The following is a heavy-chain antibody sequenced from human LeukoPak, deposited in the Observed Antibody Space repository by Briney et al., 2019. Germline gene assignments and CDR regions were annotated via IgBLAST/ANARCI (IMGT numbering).Heavy chain of an antibody. CDR2: ISAYNGNT. V-gene: IGHV1-18*01. Sequence: ASVKVSCKASGYTFTSYGISWVRQAPGQGLEWMGWISAYNGNTNYAQKLQGRVTMTTDKSTSTAYMELSSLRSEDTAVYYCARDYYDSSGYPNLSFDIWGQGTMVTVSS. D-gene: IGHD3-22*01. CDR1: GYTFTSYG. J-gene: IGHJ3*02. CDR3: ARDYYDSSGYPNLSFDI.